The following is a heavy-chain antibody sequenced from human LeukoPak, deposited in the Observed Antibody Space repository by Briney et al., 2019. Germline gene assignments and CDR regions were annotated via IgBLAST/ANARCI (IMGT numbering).Heavy chain of an antibody. CDR3: ARAPTAAGNYYYGMDV. V-gene: IGHV4-34*01. CDR1: GGSFSGYY. J-gene: IGHJ6*04. Sequence: SETLSLTCAVYGGSFSGYYWSWIRQPPGKGLEWIGEINHSGSTNYNPSLKSRVTISVDTSKNQFSLKLSSVTAADTAVYYCARAPTAAGNYYYGMDVWSKGTTVTVSS. D-gene: IGHD6-13*01. CDR2: INHSGST.